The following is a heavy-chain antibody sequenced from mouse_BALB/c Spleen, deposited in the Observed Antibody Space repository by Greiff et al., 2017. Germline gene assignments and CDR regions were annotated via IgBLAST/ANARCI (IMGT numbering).Heavy chain of an antibody. CDR1: GYTFTSYW. J-gene: IGHJ2*01. CDR2: IYPGDGDT. CDR3: ARESLDYCGSSYLFDY. V-gene: IGHV1-87*01. Sequence: VQLQQSGAELARPGASVKLSCKASGYTFTSYWMQWVKQRPGQGLEWIGAIYPGDGDTRYTQKFKGKATLTADKSSSTAYMQLSSLASEDSAVYYCARESLDYCGSSYLFDYWGQGTTLTVSS. D-gene: IGHD1-1*01.